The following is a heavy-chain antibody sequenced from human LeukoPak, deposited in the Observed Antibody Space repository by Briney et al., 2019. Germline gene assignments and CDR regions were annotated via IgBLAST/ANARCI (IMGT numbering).Heavy chain of an antibody. D-gene: IGHD4-11*01. CDR3: AKGRVTTVTTGIDY. CDR1: GFTFSSYG. CDR2: IWYDGSNK. J-gene: IGHJ4*02. V-gene: IGHV3-33*06. Sequence: PGRSLRLSCAASGFTFSSYGMHWVLQAPGKGLEWVAVIWYDGSNKYYADSVKGRFTISRDNSKNTLYLQMNSLRAEDTAVYYCAKGRVTTVTTGIDYWGQGTLVTVSS.